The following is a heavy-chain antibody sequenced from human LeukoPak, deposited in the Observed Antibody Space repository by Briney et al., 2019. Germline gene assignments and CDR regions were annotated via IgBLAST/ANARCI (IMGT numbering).Heavy chain of an antibody. CDR2: IRYDGSNK. D-gene: IGHD3-9*01. Sequence: PGGSLRPSCAASGFTFSSYGMHWVRQAPGKGLEWVAFIRYDGSNKYYADSVKGRFTISRDNSKNTLYLQMNSLRAEDTAVYYCASAYYDILTGPDYWGQGTLVTVSS. CDR1: GFTFSSYG. J-gene: IGHJ4*02. CDR3: ASAYYDILTGPDY. V-gene: IGHV3-30*02.